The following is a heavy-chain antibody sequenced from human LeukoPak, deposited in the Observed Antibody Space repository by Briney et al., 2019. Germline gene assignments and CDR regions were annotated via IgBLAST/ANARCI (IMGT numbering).Heavy chain of an antibody. J-gene: IGHJ4*02. CDR3: ARAGVGYTY. D-gene: IGHD5-24*01. Sequence: ASVKVSCKASGYTFTGYYMHWVRQAPGQGLEWMGWIDPDSGGTHYAQKFQGRVTMTRDTSISTAYMELSRLRSDDTAVFYCARAGVGYTYWGQGTLVTVPS. CDR1: GYTFTGYY. V-gene: IGHV1-2*02. CDR2: IDPDSGGT.